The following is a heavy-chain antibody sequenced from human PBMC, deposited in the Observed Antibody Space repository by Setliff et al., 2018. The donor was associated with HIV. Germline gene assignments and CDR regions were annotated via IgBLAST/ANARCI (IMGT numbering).Heavy chain of an antibody. CDR2: INTANGNT. CDR1: GYTFTSHT. Sequence: ASVKVSCKASGYTFTSHTIHWVRQAPGQGLEWMGWINTANGNTKYSQKFQDRVTITRDTSASTGYMEVNSLRPDDTAVYYCAREDSVGGGFEYLGPGTLVTVS. D-gene: IGHD3-10*01. CDR3: AREDSVGGGFEY. J-gene: IGHJ4*02. V-gene: IGHV1-3*04.